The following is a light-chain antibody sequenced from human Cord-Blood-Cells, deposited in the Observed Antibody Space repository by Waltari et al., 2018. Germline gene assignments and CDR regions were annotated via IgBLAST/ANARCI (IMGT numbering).Light chain of an antibody. J-gene: IGKJ2*01. Sequence: IHMTQSSLSLSASVGDTVTITCRASQSISSYLNWYQQKPGNAPKLLIYAASSVQSGVPSRFSGSGSGTDFTLTISSLQPEDFATYYCQQSYSTPLTFGRGTKLEIK. CDR3: QQSYSTPLT. CDR2: AAS. V-gene: IGKV1-39*01. CDR1: QSISSY.